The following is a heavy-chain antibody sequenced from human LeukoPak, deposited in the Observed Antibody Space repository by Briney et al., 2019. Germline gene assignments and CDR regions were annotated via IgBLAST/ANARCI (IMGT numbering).Heavy chain of an antibody. D-gene: IGHD3-16*01. CDR1: GFTFSSYW. J-gene: IGHJ4*02. CDR2: IKQDGSEK. Sequence: PGGSLRLSCAVSGFTFSSYWMSWVRQAPGKGLEWVANIKQDGSEKYYVDSVKGRFTISRDNAKNSLFLQMNSLRAEDTAAYYCARDEGGFNYWGQGTLVTVSS. V-gene: IGHV3-7*01. CDR3: ARDEGGFNY.